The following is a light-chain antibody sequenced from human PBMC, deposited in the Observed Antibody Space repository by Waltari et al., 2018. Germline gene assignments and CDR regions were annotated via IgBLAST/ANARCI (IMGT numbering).Light chain of an antibody. Sequence: QSVLTQPPSASGTPGQRVTIPCSGSASNIGGNLVNWYQQLPGKAPKLLIYRSDHRPSGVPDRFSASKTGTSASRAISGLQSEDEADYFCASWDDSLNGHWVFGGGTKVTVL. CDR3: ASWDDSLNGHWV. CDR2: RSD. J-gene: IGLJ3*02. V-gene: IGLV1-44*01. CDR1: ASNIGGNL.